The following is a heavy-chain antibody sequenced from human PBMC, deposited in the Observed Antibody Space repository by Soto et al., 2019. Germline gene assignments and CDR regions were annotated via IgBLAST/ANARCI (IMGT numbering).Heavy chain of an antibody. V-gene: IGHV3-33*06. J-gene: IGHJ4*02. Sequence: LRLSCAASGFTFSSYGMNWVRQAPGKGLEWVAVIWYDGGKKYYADSVKGRFSISRDNSENTLYLQMNSLRADDTAVYYCVKDSTLTVSGYFDNWGQGTLVTVSS. CDR3: VKDSTLTVSGYFDN. CDR2: IWYDGGKK. D-gene: IGHD1-26*01. CDR1: GFTFSSYG.